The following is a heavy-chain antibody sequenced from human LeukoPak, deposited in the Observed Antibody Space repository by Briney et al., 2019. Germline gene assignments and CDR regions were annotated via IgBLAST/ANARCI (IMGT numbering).Heavy chain of an antibody. J-gene: IGHJ5*02. Sequence: ASVMVSCKTSGYTFSSYSMHWVRQAPGQGLEWMGWINPNSGGTNYAQKFQGRVTMTRDTSISTAYMELSRLRSDDTAVYYCARDPDDYGDDGWFDPWGQGTLVTVSS. CDR1: GYTFSSYS. D-gene: IGHD4-17*01. CDR2: INPNSGGT. V-gene: IGHV1-2*02. CDR3: ARDPDDYGDDGWFDP.